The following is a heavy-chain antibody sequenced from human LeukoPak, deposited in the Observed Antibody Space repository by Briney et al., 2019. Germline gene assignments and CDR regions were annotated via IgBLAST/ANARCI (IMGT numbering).Heavy chain of an antibody. CDR2: IYYSGST. CDR1: GGSISGYY. V-gene: IGHV4-59*01. CDR3: AKEGGYSYGRAFDI. Sequence: SETLSLTCTVSGGSISGYYWTWIRQPPGKGLEWIGYIYYSGSTNYNPSLKSRVTISEDTSKNQFSLKLNSVTAADTAVYYCAKEGGYSYGRAFDIWGQGTMVTVSS. D-gene: IGHD5-18*01. J-gene: IGHJ3*02.